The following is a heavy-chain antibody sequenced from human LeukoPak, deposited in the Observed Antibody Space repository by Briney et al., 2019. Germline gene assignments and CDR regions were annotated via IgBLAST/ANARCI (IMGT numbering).Heavy chain of an antibody. Sequence: PSETLSLTCAVYGGSFSGYYWSWIRQPPGKGLEWIGEINHSGSTNYNPSLKSRVTISVDTSTNQFSLKLSSVTAADTAVYYCARERVVGATSHFDYWGQGTLVTVSS. J-gene: IGHJ4*02. CDR2: INHSGST. D-gene: IGHD1-26*01. V-gene: IGHV4-34*01. CDR3: ARERVVGATSHFDY. CDR1: GGSFSGYY.